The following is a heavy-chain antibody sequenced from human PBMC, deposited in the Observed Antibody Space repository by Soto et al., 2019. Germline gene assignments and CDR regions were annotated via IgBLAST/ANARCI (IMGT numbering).Heavy chain of an antibody. J-gene: IGHJ6*02. CDR2: ISGSGYST. CDR1: GFAFSSYA. D-gene: IGHD2-2*01. CDR3: AKVVVPAATAYYYGMDV. V-gene: IGHV3-23*01. Sequence: EVQLLESGGGLVQPGGSLRLSCAASGFAFSSYAMSWVRQAPGKGLEWVSAISGSGYSTYYADSVKGRFTISRDNSRNTVYLQMNSLRAEDTAVYYCAKVVVPAATAYYYGMDVWGQGTTVTVSS.